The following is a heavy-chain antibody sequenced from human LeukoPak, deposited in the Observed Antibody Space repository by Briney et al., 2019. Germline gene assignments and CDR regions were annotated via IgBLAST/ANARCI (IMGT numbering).Heavy chain of an antibody. J-gene: IGHJ4*02. CDR3: ARGGYSSSWYVDY. V-gene: IGHV3-30*04. CDR1: GFTFSSYA. D-gene: IGHD6-13*01. Sequence: GGSLRLSCAASGFTFSSYAMHWVHQAPGKGLEWVAVISYDGSNKYYADSVKGRFTISRDNSKNTLYLQMNSLRAEDTAVYYCARGGYSSSWYVDYWGQGTLVTVSS. CDR2: ISYDGSNK.